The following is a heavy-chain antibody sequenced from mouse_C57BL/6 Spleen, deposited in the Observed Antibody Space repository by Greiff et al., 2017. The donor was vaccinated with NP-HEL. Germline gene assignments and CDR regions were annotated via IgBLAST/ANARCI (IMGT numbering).Heavy chain of an antibody. D-gene: IGHD2-1*01. CDR1: GFNIKDDY. V-gene: IGHV14-4*01. CDR2: IDPENGDT. Sequence: VQLQQSGAELVRPGASVKLSCTASGFNIKDDYMHWVKQRPEQGLEWIGWIDPENGDTEYASKFQGKATITADTSSNTAYLQLSSLTSEDTAVYYCTKGRYYGNYYWGQGTTLTVSS. CDR3: TKGRYYGNYY. J-gene: IGHJ2*01.